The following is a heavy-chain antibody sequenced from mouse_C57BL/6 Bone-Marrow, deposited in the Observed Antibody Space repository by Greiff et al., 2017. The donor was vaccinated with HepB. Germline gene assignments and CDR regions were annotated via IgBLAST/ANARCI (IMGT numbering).Heavy chain of an antibody. J-gene: IGHJ4*01. D-gene: IGHD2-3*01. Sequence: QVQLQQSGPGLVAPSQSLSITCTVSGFSLTSYAISWVRQPPGKGLEWLGVIWTGGGTNYNSALKSRLSISKDNSKSQVFLKMNSLRTDDTARYYCARRFDVYYGVFYAMDYWGQGTSVTVSS. V-gene: IGHV2-9-1*01. CDR3: ARRFDVYYGVFYAMDY. CDR1: GFSLTSYA. CDR2: IWTGGGT.